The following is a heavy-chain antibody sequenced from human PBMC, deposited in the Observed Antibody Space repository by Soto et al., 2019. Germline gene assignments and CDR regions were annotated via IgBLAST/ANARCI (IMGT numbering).Heavy chain of an antibody. CDR3: AKDNYSNSNASGFGY. Sequence: PGGSLRLSCAASGFTFRSYWMHWVRQAPGKGLVWVSRINRDGSSTSYADSVKGRFTISRDNAENSLYLHMNSLRVEDTALYYFAKDNYSNSNASGFGYWGQGTQVTVSS. CDR2: INRDGSST. CDR1: GFTFRSYW. J-gene: IGHJ4*02. V-gene: IGHV3-74*01. D-gene: IGHD3-22*01.